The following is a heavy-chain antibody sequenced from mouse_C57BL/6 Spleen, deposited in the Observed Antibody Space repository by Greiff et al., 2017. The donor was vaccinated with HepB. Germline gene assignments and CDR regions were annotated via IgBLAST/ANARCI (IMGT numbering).Heavy chain of an antibody. J-gene: IGHJ1*03. CDR3: ARGIYDGYNWYFDV. V-gene: IGHV2-2*01. Sequence: VQLQQSGPGLVQPSQSLSITCTVSGFSLTSYGVHWVRQSPGKGLEWLGVIWSGGSTDYNAAFISRLSISKDNSKSQVFFKMNSLQADDTAIYYCARGIYDGYNWYFDVWGTGTTVTVSS. D-gene: IGHD2-3*01. CDR2: IWSGGST. CDR1: GFSLTSYG.